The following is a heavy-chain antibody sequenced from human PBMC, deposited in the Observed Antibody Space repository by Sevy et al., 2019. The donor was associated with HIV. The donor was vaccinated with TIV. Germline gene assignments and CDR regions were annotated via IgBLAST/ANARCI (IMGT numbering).Heavy chain of an antibody. D-gene: IGHD2-2*01. CDR2: INPYSGGT. J-gene: IGHJ6*02. Sequence: ASVKVSCKASGYTFNGYYMQWVRQAPGQGLEWIGWINPYSGGTDYAQKFQGRVTMTRDTSISTAYMELGRLGSDDTAIYYCARDNDYCTSASCPLYGMDVWGQGTTVTVSS. V-gene: IGHV1-2*02. CDR1: GYTFNGYY. CDR3: ARDNDYCTSASCPLYGMDV.